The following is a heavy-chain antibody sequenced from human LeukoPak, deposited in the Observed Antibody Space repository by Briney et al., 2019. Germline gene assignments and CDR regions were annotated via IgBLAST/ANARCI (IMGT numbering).Heavy chain of an antibody. CDR2: IWYDGSNK. V-gene: IGHV3-30*02. D-gene: IGHD3-16*01. Sequence: TGGSLRLSCAAPGFTFSSYGMHWVRQAPGKGLEWVAVIWYDGSNKYYADSVKGRFTISRDNSKNTLYLQMNSLRAEDTALYYCAKVWGRRSGYYFDYWGQGTLVTVSS. CDR3: AKVWGRRSGYYFDY. CDR1: GFTFSSYG. J-gene: IGHJ4*02.